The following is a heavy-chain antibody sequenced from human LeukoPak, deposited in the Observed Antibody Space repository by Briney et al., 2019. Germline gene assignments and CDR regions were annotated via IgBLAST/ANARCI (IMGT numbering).Heavy chain of an antibody. Sequence: GGSLRLSCAASGVTVSSNFMSWVRQAPGKGLEWVSVIYSSGSTYYADSVKGRFTISRDNSKNTLYLQMNSLRAEDTAVYYCAKDIVDKTENLGYCSSTSCSQELDYWGQGTLVTVSS. CDR2: IYSSGST. CDR3: AKDIVDKTENLGYCSSTSCSQELDY. CDR1: GVTVSSNF. V-gene: IGHV3-53*01. J-gene: IGHJ4*02. D-gene: IGHD2-2*01.